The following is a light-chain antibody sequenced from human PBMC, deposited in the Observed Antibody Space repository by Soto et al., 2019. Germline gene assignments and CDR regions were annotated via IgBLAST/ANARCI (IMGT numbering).Light chain of an antibody. CDR2: SND. V-gene: IGLV1-44*01. CDR3: AVWDDSLNGWV. J-gene: IGLJ3*02. Sequence: QSALTQPPSASGTPGQRVTSACSGSSSNIGTNAVNWCQQLPGTAPRLLIYSNDQRPPGVPDRFSGSKSGTSASLGISGLQSEDEADYFCAVWDDSLNGWVFGGGTKVTVL. CDR1: SSNIGTNA.